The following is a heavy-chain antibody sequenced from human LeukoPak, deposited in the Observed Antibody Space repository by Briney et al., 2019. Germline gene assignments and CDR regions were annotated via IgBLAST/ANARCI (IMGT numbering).Heavy chain of an antibody. Sequence: GGSLRLSCAASGFTFSSYAMSWVRQAPGKGLEWVSAISGSGGSTYYADSVKGRFTISRDNSKNTLYLQMNSLRAEDTAVYYCAKDPQAASYFDWSVAVDYWGQGTLVTVSS. D-gene: IGHD3-9*01. CDR1: GFTFSSYA. CDR2: ISGSGGST. V-gene: IGHV3-23*01. CDR3: AKDPQAASYFDWSVAVDY. J-gene: IGHJ4*02.